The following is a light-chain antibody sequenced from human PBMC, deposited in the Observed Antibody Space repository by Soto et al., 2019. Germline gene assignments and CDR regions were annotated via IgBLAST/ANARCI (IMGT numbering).Light chain of an antibody. V-gene: IGLV2-14*01. CDR1: SSDVGGYNY. CDR2: DVS. Sequence: QSVLTKPASVSGSPGQSITISCTGTSSDVGGYNYVSWYQQHPGKAPKLMIYDVSNRPSGVSNRFSGSKSGNTASLTISGLQAEDEADYYCSSYTSSSTLLVVFGGGTKVTVL. CDR3: SSYTSSSTLLVV. J-gene: IGLJ2*01.